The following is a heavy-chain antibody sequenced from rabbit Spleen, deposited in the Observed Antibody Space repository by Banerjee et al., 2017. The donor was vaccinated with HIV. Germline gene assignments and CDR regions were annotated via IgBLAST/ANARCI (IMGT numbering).Heavy chain of an antibody. CDR2: INTATGKA. CDR1: GFSFSDRDV. J-gene: IGHJ4*01. Sequence: QQQLVESGGGLVKPGASLTLTCTASGFSFSDRDVMCWVRQAPGKGLEWIACINTATGKAVYASWAKGRFTISKTSSTTVTLQMTSLTAADTATYFCARETSGGWGVVLYYFRLWGPGTLVTVS. V-gene: IGHV1S45*01. D-gene: IGHD4-1*01. CDR3: ARETSGGWGVVLYYFRL.